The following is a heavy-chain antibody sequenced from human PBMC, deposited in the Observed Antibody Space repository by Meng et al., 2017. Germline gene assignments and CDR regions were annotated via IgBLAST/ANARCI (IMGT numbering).Heavy chain of an antibody. D-gene: IGHD1-26*01. CDR1: GDSGSSNSAA. CDR3: ARGSYSFDS. Sequence: QIKLKQSGPGLGKPPQTPSLLCAISGDSGSSNSAAWNWIRQSPSRGLEWLGRAYYRSKWYHDYAESVKSRISIDPDTSKNQFSLQLRSVTPEDSAVYYCARGSYSFDSWGQRTLVTVSS. V-gene: IGHV6-1*01. CDR2: AYYRSKWYH. J-gene: IGHJ4*02.